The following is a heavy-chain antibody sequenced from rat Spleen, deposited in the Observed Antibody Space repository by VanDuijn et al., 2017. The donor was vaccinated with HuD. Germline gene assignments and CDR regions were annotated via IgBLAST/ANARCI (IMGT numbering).Heavy chain of an antibody. D-gene: IGHD5-1*01. V-gene: IGHV5-29*01. CDR3: ARHSNWGFDY. CDR1: GFTFSDYY. Sequence: EVQLVESGGGLVQPGRSLKLSCVASGFTFSDYYMAWVRQAPTKGLEWVATISHDGSNTYYRDSVKGRFPISRDNGRSTLYLQMDSLRSEDTATYYCARHSNWGFDYWGQGVMVTVSS. J-gene: IGHJ2*01. CDR2: ISHDGSNT.